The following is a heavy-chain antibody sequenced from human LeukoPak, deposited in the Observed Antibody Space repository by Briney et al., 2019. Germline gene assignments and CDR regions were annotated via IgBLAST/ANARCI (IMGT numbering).Heavy chain of an antibody. Sequence: SETLSLTCAVYGESFSGYYWSWIRQPPGKGLEWLGEINHSGSTDYNASLKSRVIMSVDTSKNQFSLKLNSVTAADTAVYYCARGTLVVERGIDYWGQGALVTVSS. CDR3: ARGTLVVERGIDY. V-gene: IGHV4-34*01. CDR2: INHSGST. D-gene: IGHD3-10*01. CDR1: GESFSGYY. J-gene: IGHJ4*02.